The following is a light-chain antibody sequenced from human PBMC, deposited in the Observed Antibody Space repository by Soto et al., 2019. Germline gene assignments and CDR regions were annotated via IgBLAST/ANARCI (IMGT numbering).Light chain of an antibody. Sequence: IVLTQSPGTLSLSPGETATLSCRASESLSPHSIAWYQQKPGQAPRLLIYGPSGRATGIPDRISGSGSGTEFTLTISSLQPHDFATYYCQQYNGDFGGGTKVEIK. CDR1: ESLSPHS. CDR3: QQYNGD. J-gene: IGKJ4*01. V-gene: IGKV3-20*01. CDR2: GPS.